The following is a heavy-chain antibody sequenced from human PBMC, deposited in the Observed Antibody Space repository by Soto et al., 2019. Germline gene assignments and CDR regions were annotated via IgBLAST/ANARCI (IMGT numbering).Heavy chain of an antibody. V-gene: IGHV1-58*02. CDR1: GFTFTSSA. Sequence: SVKVSCKASGFTFTSSAMQWVRQARGQRLEWIGWIVVGSGNTNYAQKFQERVTITRDMSTSTAYMELSSLRSEDTAVYYCAAVGVAATLGAFDIWGQGTMVTVSS. J-gene: IGHJ3*02. CDR3: AAVGVAATLGAFDI. CDR2: IVVGSGNT. D-gene: IGHD2-15*01.